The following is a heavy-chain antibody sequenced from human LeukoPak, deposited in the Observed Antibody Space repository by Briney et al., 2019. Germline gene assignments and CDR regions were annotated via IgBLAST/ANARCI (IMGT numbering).Heavy chain of an antibody. Sequence: SETLSLTCTVSGGSISSSSYYWGWIRQPPGKGLEWIGSIYYSGSTYYNPSLKSRVTISVDTSKNQFSLKLSSVTAADTAVYYCAREGRFGRVDYWGQGTLVTVSS. D-gene: IGHD3/OR15-3a*01. CDR2: IYYSGST. V-gene: IGHV4-39*07. CDR3: AREGRFGRVDY. J-gene: IGHJ4*02. CDR1: GGSISSSSYY.